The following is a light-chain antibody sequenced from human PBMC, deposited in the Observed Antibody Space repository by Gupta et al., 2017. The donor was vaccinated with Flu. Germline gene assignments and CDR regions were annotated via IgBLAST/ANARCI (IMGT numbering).Light chain of an antibody. V-gene: IGLV7-46*01. CDR3: LLYYSGARV. Sequence: QAVVAPEPSLTVSAGGTVTLTCDSSTGPVTSDHFPYWFQQKPDQAPRTLIYDTSRKHSWTPARFSGSLPGGKAALRLAGAQAEDEDDYYWLLYYSGARVFGGGTKLTVL. CDR2: DTS. J-gene: IGLJ3*02. CDR1: TGPVTSDHF.